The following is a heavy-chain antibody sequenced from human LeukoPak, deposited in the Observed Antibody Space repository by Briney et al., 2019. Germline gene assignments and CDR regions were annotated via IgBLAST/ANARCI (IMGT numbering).Heavy chain of an antibody. CDR1: GYTFTSYG. CDR2: IIAYNGNT. Sequence: ASVKVSCKASGYTFTSYGISWVRQAPGQGLEWMGWIIAYNGNTNYAQKLQGRVTMTTDTSTSTAYMELRSLRSDDTAVYYCARGLRAYCGGDCYPFDYWGQGTLVTVSS. D-gene: IGHD2-21*02. CDR3: ARGLRAYCGGDCYPFDY. V-gene: IGHV1-18*01. J-gene: IGHJ4*02.